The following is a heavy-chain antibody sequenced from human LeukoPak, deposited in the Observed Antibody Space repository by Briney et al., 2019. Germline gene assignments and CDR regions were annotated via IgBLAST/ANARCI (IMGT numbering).Heavy chain of an antibody. CDR2: IYIGGST. CDR3: ARALNPLPGTYYFDY. V-gene: IGHV4-4*07. Sequence: SETLSLTCTVSGASINSHYWSWIRQPAGKGLEWIGRIYIGGSTNYNSSLQTRVTMSVDTSKNQFSLKLSSVTAADTAVYYCARALNPLPGTYYFDYWGQGTLVTVSS. J-gene: IGHJ4*02. D-gene: IGHD2-15*01. CDR1: GASINSHY.